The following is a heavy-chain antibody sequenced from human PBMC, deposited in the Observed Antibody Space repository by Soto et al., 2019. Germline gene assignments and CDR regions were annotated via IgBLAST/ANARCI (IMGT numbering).Heavy chain of an antibody. CDR1: GGSVSSGSYY. CDR2: IYYSGST. D-gene: IGHD4-17*01. Sequence: SETLSLTCTVSGGSVSSGSYYWSWIRQPPGKGLEWIGYIYYSGSTNYNPSLKSRVTISVDTSKNQFSLKLSSVTTADTALYYCARTTAVPNTLRSRYFFDYWGQGTLVTVSS. CDR3: ARTTAVPNTLRSRYFFDY. V-gene: IGHV4-61*01. J-gene: IGHJ4*02.